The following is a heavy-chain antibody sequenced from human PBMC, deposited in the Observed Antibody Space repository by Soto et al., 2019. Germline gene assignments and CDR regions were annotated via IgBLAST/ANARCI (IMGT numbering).Heavy chain of an antibody. V-gene: IGHV1-69*13. D-gene: IGHD5-12*01. J-gene: IGHJ6*02. CDR1: GGTFSTHA. CDR3: AVDMAGTYYGMDV. Sequence: SVKVSCKASGGTFSTHAIIWVRQAPGHGLEWMGGIIPISGTTYYTQKFQGRVTITADEPTSTAFMELSSLKSDDTAVYYCAVDMAGTYYGMDVWGQGTTVTVSS. CDR2: IIPISGTT.